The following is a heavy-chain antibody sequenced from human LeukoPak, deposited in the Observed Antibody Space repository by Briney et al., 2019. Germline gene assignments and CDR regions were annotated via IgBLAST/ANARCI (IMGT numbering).Heavy chain of an antibody. CDR2: IVGSSST. CDR3: ARIGAGSSRDY. D-gene: IGHD6-13*01. Sequence: GSLRLSCAASGFTFSNFAMTWVRQGPAKGLEWVTSIVGSSSTYYADSLKGRFTISRDNAKTSLYLQMNSLRAEDTAVYYCARIGAGSSRDYWGQGTLVTVSS. V-gene: IGHV3-21*01. CDR1: GFTFSNFA. J-gene: IGHJ4*02.